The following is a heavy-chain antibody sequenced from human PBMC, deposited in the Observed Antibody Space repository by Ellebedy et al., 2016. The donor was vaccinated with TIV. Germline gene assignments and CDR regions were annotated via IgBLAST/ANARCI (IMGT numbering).Heavy chain of an antibody. CDR2: IFTSGSF. CDR1: GGSISSGRFY. Sequence: SETLSLXCSVSGGSISSGRFYWNWIRQPAGKGLEWIGRIFTSGSFNYNPSLMSRVTMSVVTSTNQISLRLNSVTAADTAVYYCARVHCSITTCDYYYMDVWGKGTTVTVSS. V-gene: IGHV4-61*02. CDR3: ARVHCSITTCDYYYMDV. J-gene: IGHJ6*03. D-gene: IGHD1-1*01.